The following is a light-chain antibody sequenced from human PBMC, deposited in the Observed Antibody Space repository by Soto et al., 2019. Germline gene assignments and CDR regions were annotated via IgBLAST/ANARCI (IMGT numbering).Light chain of an antibody. V-gene: IGKV1-5*01. CDR3: QQYNNYWT. Sequence: DIQMTQSPSTLSASVGDRVTITCRASQSISTWLAWYQQKPGKAPNLLIFDASSLEIGVPSRFSGSGSGTEFTLTISSLQPDYFGTYYCQQYNNYWTFGQGTKVEIK. CDR2: DAS. CDR1: QSISTW. J-gene: IGKJ1*01.